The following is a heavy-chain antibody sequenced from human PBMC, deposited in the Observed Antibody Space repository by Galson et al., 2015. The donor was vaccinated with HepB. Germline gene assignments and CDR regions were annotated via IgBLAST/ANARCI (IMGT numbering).Heavy chain of an antibody. J-gene: IGHJ4*02. CDR1: GDSITSAY. Sequence: ETLSLTCVVSGDSITSAYWSWIRQSPANGLEWIGYISHSGTTNYNLSLKSRVAISLDTSKNQFSLSLSDVTAADTAVYYCVRGGGLFQYWGQGKLVTVSS. V-gene: IGHV4-59*01. CDR3: VRGGGLFQY. D-gene: IGHD2-15*01. CDR2: ISHSGTT.